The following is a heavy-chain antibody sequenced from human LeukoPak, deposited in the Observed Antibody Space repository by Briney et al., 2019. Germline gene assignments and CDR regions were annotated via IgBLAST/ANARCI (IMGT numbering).Heavy chain of an antibody. CDR2: INHSGST. CDR3: ASGDYGDYRIDY. J-gene: IGHJ4*02. CDR1: GGSFSGYY. D-gene: IGHD4-17*01. V-gene: IGHV4-34*01. Sequence: PSETLSLTCAVYGGSFSGYYWGWIRQPPGKGLEWIGEINHSGSTNYNPSLKSRVTISVDTSKNQFSLKLSSVTAADTAVYYCASGDYGDYRIDYWGQGTLVTVSS.